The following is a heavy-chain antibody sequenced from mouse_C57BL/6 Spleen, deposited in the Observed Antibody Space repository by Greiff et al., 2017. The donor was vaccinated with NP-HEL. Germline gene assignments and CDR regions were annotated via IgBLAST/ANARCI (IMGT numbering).Heavy chain of an antibody. CDR2: ISNGGGST. D-gene: IGHD1-1*01. Sequence: EVMLVESGGGLVQPGGSLKLSCAASGFTFSDYYMYWVRQTPEKRLEWVAYISNGGGSTYYPDTVKGRFTISRDNAKNTLYLQMSRLKSEDTAMYYCASDYYGSSYERMDYWGQGTSVTVSS. CDR3: ASDYYGSSYERMDY. CDR1: GFTFSDYY. J-gene: IGHJ4*01. V-gene: IGHV5-12*01.